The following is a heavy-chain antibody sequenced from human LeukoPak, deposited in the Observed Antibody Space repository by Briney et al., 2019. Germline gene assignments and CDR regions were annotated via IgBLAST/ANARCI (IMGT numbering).Heavy chain of an antibody. V-gene: IGHV6-1*01. CDR2: TYYRSKWYN. CDR1: GDSVSSNSAA. D-gene: IGHD6-19*01. Sequence: SQTLTLTCAICGDSVSSNSAAGNWIRQSPSRGLEWLGRTYYRSKWYNDYALSVKSRISINPDTSKKQFSLQLNSVTPEDTAVYYCARSYSSGWDFESWGQGTLVTVSS. CDR3: ARSYSSGWDFES. J-gene: IGHJ4*02.